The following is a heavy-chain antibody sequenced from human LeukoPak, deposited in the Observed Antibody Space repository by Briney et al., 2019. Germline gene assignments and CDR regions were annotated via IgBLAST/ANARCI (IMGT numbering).Heavy chain of an antibody. CDR2: IYNSVST. V-gene: IGHV4-59*01. J-gene: IGHJ5*02. Sequence: SETLSLTCTVSGGSISTYYWSWIRQAPGKGLEWIAYIYNSVSTNYNPSLKSRVTILVDTSKSQFSLKLSSVTAADTAVYYCARGGGYWFDPWGQGTLVTVSS. CDR3: ARGGGYWFDP. CDR1: GGSISTYY.